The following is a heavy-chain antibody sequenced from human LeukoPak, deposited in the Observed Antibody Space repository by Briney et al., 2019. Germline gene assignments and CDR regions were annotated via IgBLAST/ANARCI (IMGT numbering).Heavy chain of an antibody. CDR1: GFTFSSYG. CDR2: ISGSGAGT. J-gene: IGHJ4*02. CDR3: AKQSAGSAAWYSLHYDF. D-gene: IGHD6-13*01. V-gene: IGHV3-23*01. Sequence: GGSLRLSCAASGFTFSSYGMNWVRQAPGKGLEWVSAISGSGAGTYYADSVKGRFTISRDNSKDTLYLQMNGLRAEDTAVYFCAKQSAGSAAWYSLHYDFWGQGTLVTVSS.